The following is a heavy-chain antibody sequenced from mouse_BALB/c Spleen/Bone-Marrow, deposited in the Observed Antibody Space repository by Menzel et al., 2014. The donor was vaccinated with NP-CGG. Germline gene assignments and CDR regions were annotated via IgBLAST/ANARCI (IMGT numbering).Heavy chain of an antibody. CDR2: IHYSGST. Sequence: DVKLQESGPDLVKPSQSLSLTCTVTGYSITSGYSWHWIRQFPGNKLEWMGYIHYSGSTNYNPSLKSRISITRDTSKNQFFLQLNSVTTGDTATYYCARPGNYDSTLAYWGQGTLVTVSA. D-gene: IGHD2-4*01. CDR1: GYSITSGYS. J-gene: IGHJ3*01. V-gene: IGHV3-1*02. CDR3: ARPGNYDSTLAY.